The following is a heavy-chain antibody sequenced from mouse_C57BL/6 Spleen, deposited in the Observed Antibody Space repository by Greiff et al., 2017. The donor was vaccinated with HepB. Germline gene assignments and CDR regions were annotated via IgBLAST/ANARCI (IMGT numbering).Heavy chain of an antibody. CDR3: ARTVVATDYFDY. CDR2: INPNNGGT. D-gene: IGHD1-1*01. V-gene: IGHV1-18*01. Sequence: EVKLMESGPELVKPGASVKIPCKASGYTFTDYNMDWVKQSHGKSLEWIGDINPNNGGTIYNQKFKGKATLTVDKSSSTAYMELRSLTSEDTAVYYCARTVVATDYFDYWGQGTTLTVSS. J-gene: IGHJ2*01. CDR1: GYTFTDYN.